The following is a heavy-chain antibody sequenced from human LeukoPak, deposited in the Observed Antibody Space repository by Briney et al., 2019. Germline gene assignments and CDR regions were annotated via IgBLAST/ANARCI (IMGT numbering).Heavy chain of an antibody. CDR3: ARVGVLSSSWLLY. CDR1: GFTFSSYT. V-gene: IGHV3-21*01. J-gene: IGHJ4*02. Sequence: PGGSLRLSCAASGFTFSSYTMNWVRQAPGKGLEWVSSISTSSIYIYYADSVKGRFTISRDNAKNSLHLQMNSLRAEDAAVYYCARVGVLSSSWLLYWGQGTLVTVSS. D-gene: IGHD6-13*01. CDR2: ISTSSIYI.